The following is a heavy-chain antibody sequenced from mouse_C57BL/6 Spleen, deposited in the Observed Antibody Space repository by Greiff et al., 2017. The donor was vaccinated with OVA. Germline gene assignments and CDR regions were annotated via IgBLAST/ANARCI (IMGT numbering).Heavy chain of an antibody. Sequence: VQLQESGPELVKPGASVKISCKASGYAFSSSWMNWVKQRPGKGLEWIGRIYPGDGDTNYNGKFKGKATLTADKSSSTAYMQLSSLTSEDSAVYFCARSYGYDEAWFAYWGQGTLVTVSA. V-gene: IGHV1-82*01. D-gene: IGHD2-2*01. CDR1: GYAFSSSW. J-gene: IGHJ3*01. CDR3: ARSYGYDEAWFAY. CDR2: IYPGDGDT.